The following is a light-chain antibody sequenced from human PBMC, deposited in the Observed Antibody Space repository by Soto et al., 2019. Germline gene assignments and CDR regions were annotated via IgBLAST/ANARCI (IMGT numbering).Light chain of an antibody. CDR1: QNINTW. CDR3: QQYNNYSWT. J-gene: IGKJ1*01. Sequence: DIQMTQSPTTVSASVGDRVTITCRASQNINTWLAWYQQKPGKAPKLLILKASTLESGVPSRCSGSGSGTEFTLTISSLQPDDLGAYYCQQYNNYSWTFGQGTKVEIK. V-gene: IGKV1-5*03. CDR2: KAS.